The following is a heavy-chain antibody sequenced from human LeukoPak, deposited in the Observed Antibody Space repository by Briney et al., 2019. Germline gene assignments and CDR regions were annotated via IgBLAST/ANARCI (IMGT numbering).Heavy chain of an antibody. J-gene: IGHJ4*02. CDR1: TVTFTNFW. Sequence: GESLRLSCAASTVTFTNFWMSWVRQAPGKGLEWVSVIYSGGSTYYADSVKGRFTISRHNSKNTLYLQMNSLRAEDTAVYYCASMVSGWSDYWGQGTLVTVSS. CDR3: ASMVSGWSDY. CDR2: IYSGGST. D-gene: IGHD6-19*01. V-gene: IGHV3-53*04.